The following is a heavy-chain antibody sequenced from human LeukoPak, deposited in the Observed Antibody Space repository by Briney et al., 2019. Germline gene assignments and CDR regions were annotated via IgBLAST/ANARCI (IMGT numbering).Heavy chain of an antibody. J-gene: IGHJ3*02. CDR3: ATIVWGGASFGI. V-gene: IGHV4-39*07. D-gene: IGHD7-27*01. CDR2: IHYTGST. CDR1: GGSIDRGDYY. Sequence: SETLSLTCTVSGGSIDRGDYYWGWVRQPPGKGLECIASIHYTGSTYYDPSLKSRVTLSVDTSKNQFSLNLYSVTAADTAIYYCATIVWGGASFGIWGPGTMVFVSS.